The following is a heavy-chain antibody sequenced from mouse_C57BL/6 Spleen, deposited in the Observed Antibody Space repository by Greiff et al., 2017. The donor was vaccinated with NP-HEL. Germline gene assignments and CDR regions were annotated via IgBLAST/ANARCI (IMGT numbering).Heavy chain of an antibody. CDR2: IYPGDGDT. D-gene: IGHD1-1*01. CDR3: ARGYYYGSSFHFDY. Sequence: QVQLKQSGPELVKPGASVKISCKASGYAFSSSWMNWVKQRPGKGLEWIGRIYPGDGDTNYNGKFKGKATLTADKSSSTAYMQLSSLTSEDSAVYFCARGYYYGSSFHFDYWGQGTTLTVSS. CDR1: GYAFSSSW. J-gene: IGHJ2*01. V-gene: IGHV1-82*01.